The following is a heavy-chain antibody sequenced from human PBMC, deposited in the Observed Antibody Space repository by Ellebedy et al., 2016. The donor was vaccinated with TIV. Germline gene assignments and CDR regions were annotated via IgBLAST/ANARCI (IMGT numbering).Heavy chain of an antibody. CDR3: ARRGSYGDYAVQINSWFDP. J-gene: IGHJ5*02. Sequence: PGGSLRLSCEASGFNFRSYWMSWVRQAPGKGLEWVANIYQDGSDEYYVDSVKGRFTISRDNDNKALFLQMNSLRVEDTAVYYCARRGSYGDYAVQINSWFDPWGQGTLVTVSS. CDR1: GFNFRSYW. D-gene: IGHD4-17*01. V-gene: IGHV3-7*01. CDR2: IYQDGSDE.